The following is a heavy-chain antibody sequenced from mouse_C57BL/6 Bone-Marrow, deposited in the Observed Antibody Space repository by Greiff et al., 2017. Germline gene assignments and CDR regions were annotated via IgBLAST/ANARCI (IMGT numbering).Heavy chain of an antibody. CDR1: GYTFTSYW. J-gene: IGHJ2*01. CDR2: IHPNSGST. D-gene: IGHD2-2*01. Sequence: QVQLQQPGAELVKPGASVKLSCKASGYTFTSYWMHWVKQRPGQGLEWIGMIHPNSGSTNYNEKFKSKATLTVDKSSSTAYMQLSSLTSEDSAVYYGARVGLRRRGYYCDYWGQGTTLTVSS. V-gene: IGHV1-64*01. CDR3: ARVGLRRRGYYCDY.